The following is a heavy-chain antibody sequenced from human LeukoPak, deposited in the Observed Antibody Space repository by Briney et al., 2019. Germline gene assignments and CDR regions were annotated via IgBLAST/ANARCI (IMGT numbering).Heavy chain of an antibody. CDR2: IYPGDSDT. D-gene: IGHD2-15*01. CDR1: GYSFTSYW. Sequence: GESLKISCKGSGYSFTSYWIGWGRQMPGKGLEWMGIIYPGDSDTRYSPSFQGQVTISADKSISTAYLQWSSLKASDTAMYYCARRYCSGGSCWRYFDYWGQGTLVTVSS. CDR3: ARRYCSGGSCWRYFDY. J-gene: IGHJ4*02. V-gene: IGHV5-51*01.